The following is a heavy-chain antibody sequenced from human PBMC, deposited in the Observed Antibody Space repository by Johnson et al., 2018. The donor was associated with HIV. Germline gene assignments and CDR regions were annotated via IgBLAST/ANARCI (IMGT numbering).Heavy chain of an antibody. D-gene: IGHD3-3*01. V-gene: IGHV3-9*01. J-gene: IGHJ3*02. CDR1: GFTFDDYA. CDR2: ISWNSGSI. CDR3: AKDLLESHLGGSASDI. Sequence: EVQLVESGGGVIRPGGSLRLSCATSGFTFDDYAMHWVRQAPGKGLEWVSGISWNSGSIGYVDSVKGLFTISRDNAKNSMYLQMNSLRPEDTALYYCAKDLLESHLGGSASDIWGQGTMVTVSS.